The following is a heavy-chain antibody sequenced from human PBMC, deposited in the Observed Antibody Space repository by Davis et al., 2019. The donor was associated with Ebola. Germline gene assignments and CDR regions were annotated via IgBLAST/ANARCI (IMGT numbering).Heavy chain of an antibody. CDR3: ARGPAYSWFDP. Sequence: SETLSLTCAVYGGSFSGYYWSWIRQPPGKGLEWIGEINHSGSTNYNPSLKSRVTISVDTSKNQFSLKLSSVTAADTALYYCARGPAYSWFDPRGQGTLVTVSS. J-gene: IGHJ5*02. V-gene: IGHV4-34*01. CDR2: INHSGST. CDR1: GGSFSGYY.